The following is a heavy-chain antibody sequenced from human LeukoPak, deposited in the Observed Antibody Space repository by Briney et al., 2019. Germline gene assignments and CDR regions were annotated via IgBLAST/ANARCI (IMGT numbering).Heavy chain of an antibody. CDR2: IYYSGST. V-gene: IGHV4-59*01. Sequence: SETLSLTCTVSGGSISSYYWSWIRQPPGKGLEWIGYIYYSGSTNYNPSLKSRVTISVDTSKNQFSLKLSSVTAADTAVYYCARDRGIAAAGPPGVHPPQPIYF. D-gene: IGHD6-13*01. CDR1: GGSISSYY. CDR3: ARDRGIAAAGPPGVHPPQPIYF. J-gene: IGHJ2*01.